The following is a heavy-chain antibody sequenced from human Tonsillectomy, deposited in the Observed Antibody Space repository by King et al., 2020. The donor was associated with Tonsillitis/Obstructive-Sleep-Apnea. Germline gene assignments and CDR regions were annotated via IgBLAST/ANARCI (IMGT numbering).Heavy chain of an antibody. V-gene: IGHV1-46*01. J-gene: IGHJ3*02. Sequence: VQLVQSGAEVKKPGASVKVSCKASGYTFTSYYIHWVRQAPGQGLEWMGIINPSGGSTSYAQKFQGRVTMTRDTSTSTVYMELSSLRSEDTAVYYCARRGSSTSCYYAFDIWGQGTMVTVSS. CDR1: GYTFTSYY. CDR2: INPSGGST. D-gene: IGHD2-2*01. CDR3: ARRGSSTSCYYAFDI.